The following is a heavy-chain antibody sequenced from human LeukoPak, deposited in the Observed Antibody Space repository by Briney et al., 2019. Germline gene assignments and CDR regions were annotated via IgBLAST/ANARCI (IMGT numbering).Heavy chain of an antibody. CDR1: GFIFSSYA. CDR3: AKGKVYGGAFDY. D-gene: IGHD4-23*01. Sequence: PGGSLRLSCAASGFIFSSYAMNWVRQAPGKGLEWVSDSSGSGGSTHYADSVKGRFTISRDNSKNTLYLQMNSLRAEDTAVYYCAKGKVYGGAFDYWGQGTLVTVSS. J-gene: IGHJ4*02. V-gene: IGHV3-23*01. CDR2: SSGSGGST.